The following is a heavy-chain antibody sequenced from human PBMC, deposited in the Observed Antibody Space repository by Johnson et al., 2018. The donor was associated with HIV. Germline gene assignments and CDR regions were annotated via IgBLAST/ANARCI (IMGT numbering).Heavy chain of an antibody. CDR2: IFSGGST. J-gene: IGHJ3*02. D-gene: IGHD3-10*01. V-gene: IGHV3-66*01. CDR3: VRGSIRMVRGVVGLDM. Sequence: VQLVESGGGLVKPGGSLRLSCAASGFTFSDYYMSWIRQAPGKGLEWVSVIFSGGSTYYADSVRGRFTISGDTSKNTVHLQMNNLGAEDTALDYCVRGSIRMVRGVVGLDMLGQGTMVTVSS. CDR1: GFTFSDYY.